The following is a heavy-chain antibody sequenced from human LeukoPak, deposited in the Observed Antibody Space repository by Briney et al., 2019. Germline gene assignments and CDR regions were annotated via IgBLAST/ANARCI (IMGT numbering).Heavy chain of an antibody. CDR3: ARVIVVVPIGVYHYYAMDV. Sequence: SETLSLTCTVSGGSISSSSSYWGWIRQPPGKGLEWIGGIYYSGSTYYNPSLQSRVTISVDTSKNQFSLNLNSVTATDTAVYYCARVIVVVPIGVYHYYAMDVWGQGTTVTVSS. D-gene: IGHD2-2*01. CDR2: IYYSGST. J-gene: IGHJ6*02. CDR1: GGSISSSSSY. V-gene: IGHV4-39*07.